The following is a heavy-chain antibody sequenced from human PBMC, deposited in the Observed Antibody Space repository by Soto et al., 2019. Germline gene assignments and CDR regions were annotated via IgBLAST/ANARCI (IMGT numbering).Heavy chain of an antibody. CDR3: ARRAKYSGSYFGWDYFDY. V-gene: IGHV3-30*03. Sequence: PGGSLRLSCAASGFTFRSYGMHWVRQAPGKGLEWVAGIFYDGRNKYYADSVKGRFTISRDNSMNTVNLQMNSLRAEDTAVYYCARRAKYSGSYFGWDYFDYWGQGTLVTVSS. J-gene: IGHJ4*02. CDR1: GFTFRSYG. CDR2: IFYDGRNK. D-gene: IGHD1-26*01.